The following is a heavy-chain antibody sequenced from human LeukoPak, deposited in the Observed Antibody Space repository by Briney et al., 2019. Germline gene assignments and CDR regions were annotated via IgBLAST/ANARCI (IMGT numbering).Heavy chain of an antibody. Sequence: PGGSLRLSCAASGFTFSSYYMNWVRQASGKGLEWISTISSSSSYIYYADSVKGRFTISRDNAKNSLYLQMSSLRAEDTGVYYCARGAIAAAGILDYWGQGTLVTVSS. CDR1: GFTFSSYY. V-gene: IGHV3-21*01. CDR2: ISSSSSYI. CDR3: ARGAIAAAGILDY. J-gene: IGHJ4*02. D-gene: IGHD6-13*01.